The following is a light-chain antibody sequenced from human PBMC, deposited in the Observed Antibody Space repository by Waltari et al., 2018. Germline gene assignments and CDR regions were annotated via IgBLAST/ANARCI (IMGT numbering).Light chain of an antibody. CDR2: AGT. CDR3: LVWDMNNDHPWV. V-gene: IGLV3-21*02. CDR1: STASKS. Sequence: SYVLTPPPPVSVAPGQTARITCEGNSTASKSIHWYQQTPGQAPVLVVYAGTARPSGIPERFSGSNSENTATLTISRVEAGDEADYFCLVWDMNNDHPWVFGGGTKLTVL. J-gene: IGLJ3*02.